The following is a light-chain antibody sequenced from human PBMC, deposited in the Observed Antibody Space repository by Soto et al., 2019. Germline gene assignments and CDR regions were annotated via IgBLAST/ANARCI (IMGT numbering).Light chain of an antibody. J-gene: IGKJ1*01. Sequence: DIQMTQSPSTLSASVGDRVTITCRASQSISTSLAWFRQTPGKAPKLLIYDASNLQSEVSSRFSGSVSGTEFTLTYRSLQPDDFATSCSQQFNIDPWTFGQGT. CDR2: DAS. CDR1: QSISTS. CDR3: QQFNIDPWT. V-gene: IGKV1-5*01.